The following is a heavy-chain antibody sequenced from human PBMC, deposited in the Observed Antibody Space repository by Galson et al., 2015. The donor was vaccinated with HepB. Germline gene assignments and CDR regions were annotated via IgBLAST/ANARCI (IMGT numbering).Heavy chain of an antibody. V-gene: IGHV5-51*01. Sequence: QSGAEVKKPGESLKISCKASGYSFRNYWIGWVRQMPGKGLECMGIIYPGDAATRYSPSFQGQVTLSADKSTNTAYLQWSSLKASDTAMYYCARLGHEGYHYYGMDVCGQGTTVTVSS. CDR1: GYSFRNYW. CDR3: ARLGHEGYHYYGMDV. J-gene: IGHJ6*02. D-gene: IGHD2-2*01. CDR2: IYPGDAAT.